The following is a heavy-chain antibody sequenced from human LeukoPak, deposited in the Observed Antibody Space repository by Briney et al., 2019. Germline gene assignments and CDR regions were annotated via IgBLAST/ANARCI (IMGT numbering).Heavy chain of an antibody. J-gene: IGHJ4*02. CDR3: ATDPGFCSSTSCFDY. Sequence: GASVKVSCKASGYTFTGYYMHWVRQAPGQGLEWMGWINPNSGDTNYAQKFQGRVSMTRDTSISTAYMVLSRLRSDDTAVYYCATDPGFCSSTSCFDYWGQGTLVTVSS. CDR2: INPNSGDT. D-gene: IGHD2-2*01. V-gene: IGHV1-2*02. CDR1: GYTFTGYY.